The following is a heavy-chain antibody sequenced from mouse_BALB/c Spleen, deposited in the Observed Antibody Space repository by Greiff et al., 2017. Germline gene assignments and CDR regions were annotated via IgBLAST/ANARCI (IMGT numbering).Heavy chain of an antibody. CDR3: ARDDGYYGSSWFAY. Sequence: EVQLVESGGGLVQPGSSLRLSCATSGFTFSDFYMEWVRQPPGKRLEWIAASRNKANDYTTEYSASAKGRFIVSRDTSQSILYLQMNALRAEDTAIYYCARDDGYYGSSWFAYWGQGTLVTVSA. CDR1: GFTFSDFY. J-gene: IGHJ3*01. CDR2: SRNKANDYTT. D-gene: IGHD1-1*01. V-gene: IGHV7-1*02.